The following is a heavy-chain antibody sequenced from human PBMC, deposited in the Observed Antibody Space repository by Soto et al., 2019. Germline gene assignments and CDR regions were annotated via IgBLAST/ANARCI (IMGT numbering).Heavy chain of an antibody. CDR1: GFTFSSYG. CDR2: ISYDGSNK. V-gene: IGHV3-30*03. CDR3: AIDFGDDYGGSTFDY. D-gene: IGHD4-17*01. J-gene: IGHJ4*02. Sequence: QVQLVESGGGVVQPGRSLRLSCAASGFTFSSYGMHWVRQAPGKGLERVAVISYDGSNKYYADSVKGRFTISRDNFKNTLYLQMNSLRAEDTAVYYCAIDFGDDYGGSTFDYWGQGTLVTVSS.